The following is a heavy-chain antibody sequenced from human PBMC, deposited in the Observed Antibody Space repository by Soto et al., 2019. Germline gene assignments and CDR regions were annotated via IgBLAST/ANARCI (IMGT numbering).Heavy chain of an antibody. J-gene: IGHJ4*02. D-gene: IGHD6-6*01. CDR3: ASPKSQSWGSSSDYYFDY. Sequence: RASVKVSCKASGGTFSSYAISWVRQAPGQGLEWMGGIIPIFGTANYAQKFQGRVTITADESTSTAYMELSSLRSEDTAVYYCASPKSQSWGSSSDYYFDYWGQGTLVTVSS. CDR1: GGTFSSYA. CDR2: IIPIFGTA. V-gene: IGHV1-69*13.